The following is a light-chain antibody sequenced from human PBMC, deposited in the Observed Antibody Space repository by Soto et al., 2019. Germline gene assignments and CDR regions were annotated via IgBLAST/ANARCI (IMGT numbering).Light chain of an antibody. J-gene: IGKJ1*01. Sequence: ETVMPQCPVTLSVSPWDTATLSCRASQRVSSHLAWYQQKPGQAPRLLIYAASTRATGIPVRFSGSGSETEFTLTIRSLQSEDFALYYCHQYNNWPWTFGQGTKVDIK. CDR1: QRVSSH. CDR3: HQYNNWPWT. V-gene: IGKV3-15*01. CDR2: AAS.